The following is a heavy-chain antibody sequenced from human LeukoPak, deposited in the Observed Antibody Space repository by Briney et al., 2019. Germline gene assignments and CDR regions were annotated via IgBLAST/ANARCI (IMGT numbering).Heavy chain of an antibody. J-gene: IGHJ6*03. D-gene: IGHD5-18*01. CDR2: INPNSGGT. CDR1: GYTFTGYY. V-gene: IGHV1-2*06. Sequence: ASVKVSCEASGYTFTGYYMHWVRQAPGQGLEWMGRINPNSGGTNYAQKFQGRVTMTRDTSISTAYMELSRLRSDDTAVYYCARGYSYGYVYYYMDVWGKGTTVTVSS. CDR3: ARGYSYGYVYYYMDV.